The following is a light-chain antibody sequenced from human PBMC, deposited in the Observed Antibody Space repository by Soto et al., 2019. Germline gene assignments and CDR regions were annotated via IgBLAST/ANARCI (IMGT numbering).Light chain of an antibody. V-gene: IGKV1-39*01. CDR1: QSISSY. CDR2: AAS. CDR3: QQSYSTPWK. J-gene: IGKJ1*01. Sequence: DIQMTQSPSSLSASVGDRVTITCRASQSISSYLNWYQQKPGKAPKLLIYAASSLQSGVPSRFSGSGSWTDFTLTISSLQPEDFATYYCQQSYSTPWKFGHGTKVEIK.